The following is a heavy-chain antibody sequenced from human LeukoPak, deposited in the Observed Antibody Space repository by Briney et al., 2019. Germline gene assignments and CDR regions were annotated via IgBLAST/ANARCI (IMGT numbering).Heavy chain of an antibody. J-gene: IGHJ4*02. V-gene: IGHV1-2*02. CDR3: ARDTRGYSGYDDY. CDR2: INPNSGGT. D-gene: IGHD5-12*01. Sequence: GASVKVSCKASGYTFTGYYMHWVRQAPGQGLEWMGWINPNSGGTNYAQKFQGRVTMTRDTSISTAYMELSRLRSDDTAVYYCARDTRGYSGYDDYWGQGALVAVSS. CDR1: GYTFTGYY.